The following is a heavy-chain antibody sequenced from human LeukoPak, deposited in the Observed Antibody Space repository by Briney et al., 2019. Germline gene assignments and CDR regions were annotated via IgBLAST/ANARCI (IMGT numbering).Heavy chain of an antibody. CDR1: GGSISSCY. J-gene: IGHJ5*02. V-gene: IGHV4-4*07. CDR3: ARVEVYYYDSSGYHNWFDP. D-gene: IGHD3-22*01. Sequence: SETLSLTCTVSGGSISSCYWSWIRQPAGKGLEWIGRIYTSGSTNYNPSLKSRVTMSVDTSKNQFSLKLSSVTAADTAVYYCARVEVYYYDSSGYHNWFDPWGQGTLVTVSS. CDR2: IYTSGST.